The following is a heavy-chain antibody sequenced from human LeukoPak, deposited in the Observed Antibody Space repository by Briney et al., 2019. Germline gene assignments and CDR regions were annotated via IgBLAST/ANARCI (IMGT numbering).Heavy chain of an antibody. D-gene: IGHD1-26*01. J-gene: IGHJ4*02. CDR3: ARGGGYYAIDY. CDR2: ISASGGTT. V-gene: IGHV3-23*01. CDR1: GFTFSSSA. Sequence: GGSLRLSCVASGFTFSSSAMSWVRQAPGKGLEWVSGISASGGTTYKADSVKGRFTISRDNSKNTLYLQMNNLRAEDTAVYYCARGGGYYAIDYWGQGTLVTVSS.